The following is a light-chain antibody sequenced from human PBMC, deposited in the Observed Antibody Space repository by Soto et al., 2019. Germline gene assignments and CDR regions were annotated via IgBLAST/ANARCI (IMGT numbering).Light chain of an antibody. CDR3: SSYTITNHYV. V-gene: IGLV2-14*01. J-gene: IGLJ1*01. CDR1: SSDVGGYDY. CDR2: EVS. Sequence: QSALTQPASVSGSPGQSITISCTGTSSDVGGYDYVSWFQQHPGKAPKLMIFEVSNRPSGVSYRFSGSKSGNTVSLTISGLQAEDEADYYCSSYTITNHYVFGTGTKVTVL.